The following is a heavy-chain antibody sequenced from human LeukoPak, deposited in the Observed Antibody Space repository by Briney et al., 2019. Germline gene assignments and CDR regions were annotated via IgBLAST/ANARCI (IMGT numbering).Heavy chain of an antibody. D-gene: IGHD2-15*01. Sequence: TGGSLRLSCAASGFTFNNYGMHRVRQAPGKGLEWVAFIRYNGNNQYYADSVKGRFTISRDNSKNTLYLQMNSLKGDDTAVYFCASCSCSGQLMGYCPPADYWGQGTLVTVSS. J-gene: IGHJ4*02. V-gene: IGHV3-30*02. CDR1: GFTFNNYG. CDR2: IRYNGNNQ. CDR3: ASCSCSGQLMGYCPPADY.